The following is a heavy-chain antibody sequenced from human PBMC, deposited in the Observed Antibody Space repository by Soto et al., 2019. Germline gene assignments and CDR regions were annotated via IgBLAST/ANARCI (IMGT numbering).Heavy chain of an antibody. CDR1: GGSISSYY. V-gene: IGHV4-59*01. CDR2: IYYSGST. D-gene: IGHD6-19*01. CDR3: AREMIYSSGWYGLYX. Sequence: SDTLSLTFTVSGGSISSYYWSWIRQPPGKGLEWIGYIYYSGSTNYNPSLKSLVTISVDTSKNQFSLKLSSVTAADTAVYYCAREMIYSSGWYGLYXWGQGTLVTVSX. J-gene: IGHJ4*02.